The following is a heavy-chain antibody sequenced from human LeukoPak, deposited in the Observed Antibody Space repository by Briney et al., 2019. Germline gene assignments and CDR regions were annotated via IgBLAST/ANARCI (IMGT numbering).Heavy chain of an antibody. Sequence: ASVKVSCKASGYTSTSYYMHRVRQTLGEGLERMGMINPGGGSTTYAQKFQGRVTMTRDTSTSTVYMELSSLRSEDTAVYYCASSQLIAAAGADYYFGMDVWGQGTTVTVAS. CDR2: INPGGGST. CDR3: ASSQLIAAAGADYYFGMDV. J-gene: IGHJ6*02. V-gene: IGHV1-46*01. CDR1: GYTSTSYY. D-gene: IGHD6-13*01.